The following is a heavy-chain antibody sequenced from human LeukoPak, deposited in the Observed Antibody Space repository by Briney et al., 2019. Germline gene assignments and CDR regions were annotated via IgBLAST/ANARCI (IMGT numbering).Heavy chain of an antibody. CDR2: ISDSSGRT. V-gene: IGHV3-23*01. J-gene: IGHJ4*02. CDR3: ARDNIAVSGTDY. D-gene: IGHD6-19*01. Sequence: GGSLRLSCAASGFTFSNYAMTWVRQAPGKGLEWVAAISDSSGRTYYADSVKGRFTISRDNSKNTVYLQMNSLRTEDTAVYYCARDNIAVSGTDYWGQGTLVSVSS. CDR1: GFTFSNYA.